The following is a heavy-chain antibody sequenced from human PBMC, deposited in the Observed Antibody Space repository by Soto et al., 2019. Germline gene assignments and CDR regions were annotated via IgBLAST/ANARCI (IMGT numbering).Heavy chain of an antibody. Sequence: PSETLSLTCTASGGSISSSYWSWIRQPPGKGLEWLAYIYDDGSANYNPSLKSRATISLDMSKNQFSLKLTSVTAADTAVYYCARDKYCSGGSCRKNWFDPWGQGTLVT. CDR2: IYDDGSA. CDR1: GGSISSSY. D-gene: IGHD2-15*01. J-gene: IGHJ5*02. V-gene: IGHV4-59*01. CDR3: ARDKYCSGGSCRKNWFDP.